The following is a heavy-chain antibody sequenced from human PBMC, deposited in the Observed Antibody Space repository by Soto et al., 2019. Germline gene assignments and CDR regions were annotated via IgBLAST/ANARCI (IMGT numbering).Heavy chain of an antibody. D-gene: IGHD3-10*01. CDR3: ASDPYYYASGF. CDR2: ISGDGTTT. CDR1: GFRFSDHY. Sequence: GSLRLSCGASGFRFSDHYMTWIRQAPGKGLEWVSKISGDGTTTYYADSVKGRFTVSRDNAENSVYLQMNSLRAEDTAVYYCASDPYYYASGFWGQGTLVTVSS. V-gene: IGHV3-11*01. J-gene: IGHJ4*02.